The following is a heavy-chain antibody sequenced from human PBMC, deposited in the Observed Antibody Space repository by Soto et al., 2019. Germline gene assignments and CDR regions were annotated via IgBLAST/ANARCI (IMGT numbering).Heavy chain of an antibody. Sequence: SETLSLTCTVSGGSISSSSYYWGWIRQPPGKGLEWIGSIYYSGSTYYNPSLKSRVTISVDTSKNQFSLKLSSVTAADTAVYYCARVIPDCSSTSCYEGKDYYYYMDVWGKGTTVTVSS. D-gene: IGHD2-2*01. CDR2: IYYSGST. V-gene: IGHV4-39*01. CDR3: ARVIPDCSSTSCYEGKDYYYYMDV. J-gene: IGHJ6*03. CDR1: GGSISSSSYY.